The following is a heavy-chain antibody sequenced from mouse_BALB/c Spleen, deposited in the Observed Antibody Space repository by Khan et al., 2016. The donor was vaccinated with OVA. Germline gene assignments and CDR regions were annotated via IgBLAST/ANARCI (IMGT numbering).Heavy chain of an antibody. CDR1: GFSLTNYG. V-gene: IGHV2-2*02. J-gene: IGHJ1*01. CDR3: CRTSEAYYGWYLEG. D-gene: IGHD1-2*01. Sequence: QVQLKESGPGLVQPSQSLSITCTVSGFSLTNYGIHWVRQSPGKGLEWLGVIWSGGSTDYNAAFISRLSISKDNSKSQIFFKMNSLQANDTAIEYWCRTSEAYYGWYLEGGGAGTPVTVSS. CDR2: IWSGGST.